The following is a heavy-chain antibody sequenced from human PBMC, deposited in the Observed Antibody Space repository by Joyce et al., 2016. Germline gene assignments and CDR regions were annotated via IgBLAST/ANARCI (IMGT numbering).Heavy chain of an antibody. CDR1: GGSISGAYS. Sequence: QLQLQESGSGLVKPSQTLSLTCAVSGGSISGAYSWNWIRQPPGKGLEWIGYFLPSGSTHYNPSLESRVTISLDRSKNQFSLKLTSVTAADTAVYYCARDSPGGYAFDIWGQGTMVTVSS. CDR3: ARDSPGGYAFDI. J-gene: IGHJ3*02. CDR2: FLPSGST. V-gene: IGHV4-30-2*01. D-gene: IGHD3-16*01.